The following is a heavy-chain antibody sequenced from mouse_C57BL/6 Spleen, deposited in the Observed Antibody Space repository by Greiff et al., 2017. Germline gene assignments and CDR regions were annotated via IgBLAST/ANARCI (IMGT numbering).Heavy chain of an antibody. D-gene: IGHD1-1*01. CDR2: IRYDGSN. J-gene: IGHJ3*01. CDR1: GYSITSGYY. V-gene: IGHV3-6*01. Sequence: VQLQQSGPGLVKPSQSLSLTCSVTGYSITSGYYWNWIRQFPGNKLEWMGYIRYDGSNNYNPSLKNRISITRDTSKNQFFLKLNSVTTEDTATYYCARDRVMTTKGGFAYWGQGTLVTVSA. CDR3: ARDRVMTTKGGFAY.